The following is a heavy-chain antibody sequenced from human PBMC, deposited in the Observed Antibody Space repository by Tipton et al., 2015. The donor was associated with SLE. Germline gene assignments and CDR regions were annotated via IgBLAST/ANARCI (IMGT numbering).Heavy chain of an antibody. D-gene: IGHD6-6*01. CDR2: ISTSGST. V-gene: IGHV4-61*09. J-gene: IGHJ6*03. CDR1: GGSISSGSYY. Sequence: TLSLTCTVSGGSISSGSYYWTWIRQPAGKGLEWIGYISTSGSTNYNPSLKSRVTISVDTSKNQFSLKLSSVTAADTAVYYCTGSSSFYYMDVWGKGTTVTVSS. CDR3: TGSSSFYYMDV.